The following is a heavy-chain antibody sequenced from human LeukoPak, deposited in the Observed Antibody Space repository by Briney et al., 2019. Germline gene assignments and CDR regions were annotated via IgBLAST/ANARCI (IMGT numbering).Heavy chain of an antibody. CDR3: AKEDSGAFDY. J-gene: IGHJ4*02. D-gene: IGHD6-19*01. V-gene: IGHV3-30*18. Sequence: HPGGSLRLSCAASGFTFSSYGMHWVRQAPGKGLEWVAVISYDGSNKYYADSVKGRFTISRDNSKNTLYLQMNSLRAEDTAVYYCAKEDSGAFDYWGQGTLVTVSS. CDR2: ISYDGSNK. CDR1: GFTFSSYG.